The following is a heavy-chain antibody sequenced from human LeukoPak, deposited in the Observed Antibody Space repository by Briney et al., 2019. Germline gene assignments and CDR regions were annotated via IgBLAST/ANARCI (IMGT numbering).Heavy chain of an antibody. CDR1: GGSISSSSYY. Sequence: PSETLSLTCTVSGGSISSSSYYWGWIRQPPGKGLEWIGSIYYSGSTYYNPSLKSRVTISVDTSKNQFSLKLSSVTAADTAVYYCASFKYGDYEHRSDYWGQGTLVTVSS. CDR3: ASFKYGDYEHRSDY. CDR2: IYYSGST. D-gene: IGHD4-17*01. V-gene: IGHV4-39*01. J-gene: IGHJ4*02.